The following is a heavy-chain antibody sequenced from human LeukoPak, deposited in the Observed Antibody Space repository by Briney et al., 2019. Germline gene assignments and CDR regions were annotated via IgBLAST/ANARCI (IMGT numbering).Heavy chain of an antibody. D-gene: IGHD6-13*01. CDR3: ARDLEQQLAYYYYYYMDV. J-gene: IGHJ6*03. V-gene: IGHV4-4*02. Sequence: SETLSLTCAVSGGSLSSNNWWIWVRQSPEKGLEWIGEIYHDGSTNYNPSLKSRVTISMDKSKNQLSLKLNFVTAADTAAYYCARDLEQQLAYYYYYYMDVWGKGTTVTVSS. CDR2: IYHDGST. CDR1: GGSLSSNNW.